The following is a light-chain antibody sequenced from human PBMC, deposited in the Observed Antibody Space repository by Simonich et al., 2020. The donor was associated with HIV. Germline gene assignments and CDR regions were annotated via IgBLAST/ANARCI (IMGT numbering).Light chain of an antibody. Sequence: DIVMTQSPDSLAVSLGERATINCKSSQSVLYSSNNKNYLTWYQQKPGQPPKLLIYWASTRESGVPDRFSCSGSGTDFTLTISSLQAEDGAVYYCQQYYSTPQTFGQGTKVEIK. CDR1: QSVLYSSNNKNY. CDR2: WAS. V-gene: IGKV4-1*01. J-gene: IGKJ1*01. CDR3: QQYYSTPQT.